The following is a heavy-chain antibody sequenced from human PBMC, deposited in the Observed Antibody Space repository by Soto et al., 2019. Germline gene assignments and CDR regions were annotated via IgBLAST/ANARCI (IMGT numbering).Heavy chain of an antibody. Sequence: QVHLVESGGGVVQPGGSLRLSCAASGFTFSSYAIHWVRQAPGKGLEWVAIIWFDGSNKYYADSVKGRFSISRDNSTNTLFLPMDSLRAEDTAVYYCARGQLPAATTYFDFWGQGTLVIVSS. CDR2: IWFDGSNK. D-gene: IGHD2-15*01. J-gene: IGHJ4*02. CDR3: ARGQLPAATTYFDF. CDR1: GFTFSSYA. V-gene: IGHV3-33*01.